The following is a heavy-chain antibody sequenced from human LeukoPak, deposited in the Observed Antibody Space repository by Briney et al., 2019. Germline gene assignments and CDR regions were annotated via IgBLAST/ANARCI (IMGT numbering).Heavy chain of an antibody. D-gene: IGHD3-22*01. V-gene: IGHV4-59*01. CDR2: IYSTGST. J-gene: IGHJ3*02. CDR3: ARDYTMTHAFDI. CDR1: GGSMSDYY. Sequence: SETLSLTCTVSGGSMSDYYWSWIRQPPGKGLEWVGYIYSTGSTNYNPSLKSRVTISVDTSKNQFFLKLSSVTAADTALYYCARDYTMTHAFDIWGQGTLVTVSS.